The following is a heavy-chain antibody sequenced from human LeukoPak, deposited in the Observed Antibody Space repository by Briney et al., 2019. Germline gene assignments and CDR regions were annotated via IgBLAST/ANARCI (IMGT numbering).Heavy chain of an antibody. D-gene: IGHD5-18*01. Sequence: GGSLRLSCAASGFTFDDYGMSWVRQALGKGLEWVSGINWNGGSTGYADSVKGRFTISRDNAKNSLYLQMNSLRAEDTALYYCATTSYGYSYGYLFDYWGQGTLVTVSS. J-gene: IGHJ4*02. CDR1: GFTFDDYG. V-gene: IGHV3-20*04. CDR2: INWNGGST. CDR3: ATTSYGYSYGYLFDY.